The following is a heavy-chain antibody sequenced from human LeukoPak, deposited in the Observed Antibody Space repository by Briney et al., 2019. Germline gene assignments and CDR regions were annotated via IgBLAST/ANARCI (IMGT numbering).Heavy chain of an antibody. J-gene: IGHJ4*02. CDR1: GLTVSRKF. Sequence: GGPLRLSCVVSGLTVSRKFMNWVRQAPGKGLEWVAVISYDGRQNYYADSVKGRFTISRDNSKNTLYLQMNSLRSDDTAVYYCARYDYSNAVDYWGQGTLVTVSS. CDR3: ARYDYSNAVDY. V-gene: IGHV3-30*04. D-gene: IGHD4-11*01. CDR2: ISYDGRQN.